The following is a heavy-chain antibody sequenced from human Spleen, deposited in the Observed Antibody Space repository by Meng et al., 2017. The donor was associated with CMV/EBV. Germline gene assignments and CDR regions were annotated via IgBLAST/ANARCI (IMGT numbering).Heavy chain of an antibody. V-gene: IGHV5-51*01. CDR3: ARGGYSYTYRYYFDY. J-gene: IGHJ4*02. CDR1: GYSFSTYW. CDR2: IYPGDSDT. D-gene: IGHD5-18*01. Sequence: GESLKISCKGSGYSFSTYWIAWVRQMPGKCLECMGIIYPGDSDTKYSPSFQGQVTISADKSINTAYLKWSSLKASDTAMYYCARGGYSYTYRYYFDYWGLGTLVTVSS.